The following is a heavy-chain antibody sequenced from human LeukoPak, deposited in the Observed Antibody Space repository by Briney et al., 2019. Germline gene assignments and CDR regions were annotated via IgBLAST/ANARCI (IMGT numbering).Heavy chain of an antibody. V-gene: IGHV3-48*03. Sequence: PGGSLRLSCAASGFTFSSYEMNWVRQAPGKGLEWVSYISSSGSTIYYADSVKGRFTISRDNAKNSLYLQMNSLRAEDTAVYYCARDSGYSSSWYYYYGMDVWGQGTTVTVSS. CDR3: ARDSGYSSSWYYYYGMDV. D-gene: IGHD6-13*01. J-gene: IGHJ6*02. CDR1: GFTFSSYE. CDR2: ISSSGSTI.